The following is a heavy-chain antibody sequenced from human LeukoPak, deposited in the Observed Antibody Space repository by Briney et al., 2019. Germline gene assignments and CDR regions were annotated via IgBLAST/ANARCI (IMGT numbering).Heavy chain of an antibody. CDR1: GGSFSGYY. Sequence: SETLSLTCAVYGGSFSGYYWSWIRQSPGKGLEWIGEINHSGSTNYNPSLKSRVTISVGTSKNQFSLKLSSVTAADTAVYYCARRRQYDSSLFWNFDLWGRGTLVTVSS. J-gene: IGHJ2*01. CDR3: ARRRQYDSSLFWNFDL. V-gene: IGHV4-34*01. D-gene: IGHD6-6*01. CDR2: INHSGST.